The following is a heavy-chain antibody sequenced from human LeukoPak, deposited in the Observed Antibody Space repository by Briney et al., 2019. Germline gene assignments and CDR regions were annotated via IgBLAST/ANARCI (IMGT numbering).Heavy chain of an antibody. CDR3: ARVDSGSYSGSLDY. CDR2: INPNSGGT. CDR1: GYTFTGYY. J-gene: IGHJ4*02. V-gene: IGHV1-2*02. Sequence: GASVKVSCKASGYTFTGYYMHWVRQAPGQGLEWMGWINPNSGGTNYAQKFQGRVTMIRDTSISTAYMELSRLRSDDTAVYYCARVDSGSYSGSLDYWGQGTLVTVSS. D-gene: IGHD1-26*01.